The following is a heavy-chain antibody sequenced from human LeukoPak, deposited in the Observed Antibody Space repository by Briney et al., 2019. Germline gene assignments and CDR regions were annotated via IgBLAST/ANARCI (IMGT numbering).Heavy chain of an antibody. CDR2: IGTAGDT. D-gene: IGHD6-13*01. CDR3: ARAGHSSSWYYFDY. J-gene: IGHJ4*02. Sequence: PGGSLRLSCAASGFTFSSYDMHWVRQATGKGLEWVSAIGTAGDTYYPGSVKGRFTISRENAKNSLYLQMNSLRAGDTAVYYCARAGHSSSWYYFDYWGQGTLVTVSS. CDR1: GFTFSSYD. V-gene: IGHV3-13*01.